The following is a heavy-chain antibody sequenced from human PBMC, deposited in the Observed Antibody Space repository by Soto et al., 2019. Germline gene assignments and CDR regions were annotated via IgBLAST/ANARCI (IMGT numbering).Heavy chain of an antibody. D-gene: IGHD2-2*01. CDR2: INHSGST. Sequence: QVQLQQWGAGLLKPSETLSLTCAVYGGSFSGYYWSWIRQPPGKGLEWIGEINHSGSTNYNPSLKSRVTISVDTSKNQFSLNLSSVTAADTAVYYCARDIVVVPAAENLTNWFDPWGQGTLVTVSS. V-gene: IGHV4-34*01. J-gene: IGHJ5*02. CDR3: ARDIVVVPAAENLTNWFDP. CDR1: GGSFSGYY.